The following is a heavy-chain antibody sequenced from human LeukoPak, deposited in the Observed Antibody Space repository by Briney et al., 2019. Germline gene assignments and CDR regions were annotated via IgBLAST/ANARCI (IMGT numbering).Heavy chain of an antibody. Sequence: PSETLSLTCTVSGASVNSGDYYWSWIRQSPGEGLEWIGYIYYSGSTYYNPSLKSRVTISVDTSKNQFSLKLSSVTAADTAVYYCARGTGVTAFDIWGQGTMVTVSS. J-gene: IGHJ3*02. CDR1: GASVNSGDYY. CDR3: ARGTGVTAFDI. CDR2: IYYSGST. D-gene: IGHD7-27*01. V-gene: IGHV4-30-4*01.